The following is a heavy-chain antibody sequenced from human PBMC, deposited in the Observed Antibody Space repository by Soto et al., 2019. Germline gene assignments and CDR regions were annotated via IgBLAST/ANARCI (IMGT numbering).Heavy chain of an antibody. Sequence: SETLSLTCTVSGGSIYRSGYYWGWIRQPPGRGLEWIGNIDYNGVTYSNPSLKSRVTISRDTSKNQFSLKLTSVRAADTALYYCGKVLVGATGHTDTDSWGPGTLVTVSS. CDR3: GKVLVGATGHTDTDS. D-gene: IGHD2-15*01. J-gene: IGHJ4*02. CDR1: GGSIYRSGYY. CDR2: IDYNGVT. V-gene: IGHV4-39*01.